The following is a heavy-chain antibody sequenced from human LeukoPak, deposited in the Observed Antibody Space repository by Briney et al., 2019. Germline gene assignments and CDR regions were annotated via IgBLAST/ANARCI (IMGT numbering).Heavy chain of an antibody. CDR3: ARGIGIVGAFDY. D-gene: IGHD1-26*01. CDR1: GGSFRGYY. Sequence: PSETLSLTCAVYGGSFRGYYWSWIRQPPGKGLEWIGEINHSGSTNYNPSPKSRVTISVDTSKNQFSLKLSSVTAADTAVYYCARGIGIVGAFDYWGQGTLVTVSS. CDR2: INHSGST. V-gene: IGHV4-34*01. J-gene: IGHJ4*02.